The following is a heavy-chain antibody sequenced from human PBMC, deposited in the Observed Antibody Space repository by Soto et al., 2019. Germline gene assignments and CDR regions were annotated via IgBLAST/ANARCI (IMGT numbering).Heavy chain of an antibody. Sequence: ASVKVSCKASGYTFTSYGIIWVRQAPGQGLEWMGWISAYNGNTNYAQKLQGRVTMTTDTSTSTAYMELRSLRSDDTAVYYCARRVLAAAGTNWFDPWGQGTLVTVSS. CDR3: ARRVLAAAGTNWFDP. CDR2: ISAYNGNT. V-gene: IGHV1-18*01. D-gene: IGHD6-13*01. CDR1: GYTFTSYG. J-gene: IGHJ5*02.